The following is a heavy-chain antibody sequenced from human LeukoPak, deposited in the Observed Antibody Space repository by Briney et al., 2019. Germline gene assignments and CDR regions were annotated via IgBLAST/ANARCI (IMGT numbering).Heavy chain of an antibody. V-gene: IGHV3-7*01. CDR3: ARGSSAGASLRHDY. J-gene: IGHJ4*02. Sequence: QAGGSLRLSCAASGFTFSSYWMSWVRQAPGKGLEWVANIKQDGSEENFVDSVKGRFTISRDNAKKSRYLQMNSLRAEDTAVYYCARGSSAGASLRHDYWGQGTLVTVSS. CDR2: IKQDGSEE. CDR1: GFTFSSYW. D-gene: IGHD1-26*01.